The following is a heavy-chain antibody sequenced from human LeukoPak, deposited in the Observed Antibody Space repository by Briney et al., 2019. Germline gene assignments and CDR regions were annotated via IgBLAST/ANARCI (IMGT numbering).Heavy chain of an antibody. D-gene: IGHD3-16*01. CDR3: ARDVAGGSASDI. J-gene: IGHJ3*02. CDR1: GGSISSGGYY. CDR2: IYYSGST. Sequence: PSQTLSLTCTVSGGSISSGGYYWSWIRQHPGKGLEWIGYIYYSGSTYYNPSLKSRVTISVDTSKNQFSLKLSSVTAADTAVYYCARDVAGGSASDIWGQGTMVTVSS. V-gene: IGHV4-31*03.